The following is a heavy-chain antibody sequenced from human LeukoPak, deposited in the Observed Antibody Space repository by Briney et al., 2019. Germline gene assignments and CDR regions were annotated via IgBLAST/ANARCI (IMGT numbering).Heavy chain of an antibody. D-gene: IGHD5-12*01. J-gene: IGHJ4*02. CDR3: ASDYDSPFDF. V-gene: IGHV3-21*06. Sequence: GGSLRLSCAASGFTFSAYSMNWVRQAPGKGLEWVSSITPSSSSIFYADSVKGRFTTSRDNAKNLLHLQMSSLRAEDTAVYYCASDYDSPFDFWGQGTLVTVSS. CDR2: ITPSSSSI. CDR1: GFTFSAYS.